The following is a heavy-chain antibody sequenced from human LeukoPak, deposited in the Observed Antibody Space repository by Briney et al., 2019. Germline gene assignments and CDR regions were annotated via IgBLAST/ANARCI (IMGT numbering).Heavy chain of an antibody. D-gene: IGHD6-19*01. Sequence: GGSLRLSCAASGLTFSDYYMSWIRQAPGKGLEWVSYISSSGSTIYYADSVKGRFTISRDNAKNSLYLQMNSVRVEDTAVYYCVIRRMQWLLSWGQGTLVTVSS. V-gene: IGHV3-11*01. J-gene: IGHJ5*02. CDR2: ISSSGSTI. CDR3: VIRRMQWLLS. CDR1: GLTFSDYY.